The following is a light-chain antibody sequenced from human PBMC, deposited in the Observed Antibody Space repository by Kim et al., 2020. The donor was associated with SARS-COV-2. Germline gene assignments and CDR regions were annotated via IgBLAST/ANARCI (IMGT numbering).Light chain of an antibody. CDR3: SSRDSSGDRVV. V-gene: IGLV3-19*01. Sequence: ALGQTVRITCQGDSLRKYYATWYQQKPGQAPLLVIYGKNNRPSGIPDRFSGSSSGNKGLLTIAGAQAEDEADYHCSSRDSSGDRVVFGGGTQLTVL. J-gene: IGLJ2*01. CDR2: GKN. CDR1: SLRKYY.